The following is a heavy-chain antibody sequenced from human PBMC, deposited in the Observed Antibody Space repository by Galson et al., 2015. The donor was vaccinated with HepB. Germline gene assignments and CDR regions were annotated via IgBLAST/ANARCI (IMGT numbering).Heavy chain of an antibody. Sequence: SLRLSCAASGFTFSSYAMSWVRQAPGKGLEWVSAISGSGGSTYYADSVKGRFTISRDNSKNTLYLQMNSLRAEDTAVYYCAGGYCSGGSCSTHDYWGQGTLVTVSS. CDR3: AGGYCSGGSCSTHDY. V-gene: IGHV3-23*01. CDR1: GFTFSSYA. D-gene: IGHD2-15*01. CDR2: ISGSGGST. J-gene: IGHJ4*02.